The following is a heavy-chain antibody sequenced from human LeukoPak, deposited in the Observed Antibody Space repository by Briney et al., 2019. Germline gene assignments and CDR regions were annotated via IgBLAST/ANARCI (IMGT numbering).Heavy chain of an antibody. CDR2: ISGTSDTT. CDR3: ARNYYYTMDV. Sequence: GGSLRLSCAASGFTFSSYAMHWVRQAPGKGLEWVSHISGTSDTTYYADSVKGRFSISRDNAKNSLYLQMNSLRDDDTAVYYCARNYYYTMDVWGQGTTVTVSS. V-gene: IGHV3-48*02. CDR1: GFTFSSYA. J-gene: IGHJ6*02.